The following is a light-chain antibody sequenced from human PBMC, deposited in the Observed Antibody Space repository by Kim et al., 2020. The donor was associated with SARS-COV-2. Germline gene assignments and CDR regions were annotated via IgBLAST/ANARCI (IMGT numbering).Light chain of an antibody. Sequence: SYELTQPPSVSVSPGQTASITCSGDKLGDKYACWYQQKPGQSPVLVIYQDSKRPSGIPERFSGSNSGNTATLTISGTQAMDEDDYYCQAWDSSNWVFGGGTQLTVL. CDR2: QDS. CDR1: KLGDKY. V-gene: IGLV3-1*01. CDR3: QAWDSSNWV. J-gene: IGLJ3*02.